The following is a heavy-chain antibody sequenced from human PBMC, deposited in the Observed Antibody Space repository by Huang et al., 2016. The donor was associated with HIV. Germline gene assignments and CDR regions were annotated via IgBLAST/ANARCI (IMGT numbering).Heavy chain of an antibody. CDR1: GSSISSSYY. CDR2: IYYSGNI. CDR3: ARPLTGTTALGY. V-gene: IGHV4-39*01. Sequence: QLQLQESGPGLVKPSETLSLTCTVSGSSISSSYYWGWIRQPTGKGLVWIGNIYYSGNISYNPSLKGRVTISVDTSKNHISLKVDSVTAADTAVYYCARPLTGTTALGYWGQGTLVTVSS. D-gene: IGHD1-20*01. J-gene: IGHJ4*02.